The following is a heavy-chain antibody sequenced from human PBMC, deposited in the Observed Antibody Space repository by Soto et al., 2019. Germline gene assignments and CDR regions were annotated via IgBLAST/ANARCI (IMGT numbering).Heavy chain of an antibody. J-gene: IGHJ4*02. CDR1: GVSISSYY. CDR3: VRARGRIAVAGTRFGELDY. CDR2: MYYSGST. D-gene: IGHD6-13*01. Sequence: SETLSLTCTVSGVSISSYYWSWIRQPPGKGLEWIGYMYYSGSTNYNPSLKSRVTISVDTSKNQFSLNLSSVTAADTAVYYCVRARGRIAVAGTRFGELDYWGQGTLVTVSS. V-gene: IGHV4-59*01.